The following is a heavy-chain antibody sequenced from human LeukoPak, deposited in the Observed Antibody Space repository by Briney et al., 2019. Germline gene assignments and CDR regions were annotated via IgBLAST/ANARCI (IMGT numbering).Heavy chain of an antibody. V-gene: IGHV2-5*02. Sequence: SGPTLVKPTQTLTLTCTFSGFSLSTSGVGVGWIRQPPGKALEWLALIYWDDDKRYSPSLKSRLTITKDTSKNQVVLTMTNMDPVDTATYYCAHRTTMTTVTPSAFGIWGQGTMVTVPS. J-gene: IGHJ3*02. D-gene: IGHD4-17*01. CDR2: IYWDDDK. CDR1: GFSLSTSGVG. CDR3: AHRTTMTTVTPSAFGI.